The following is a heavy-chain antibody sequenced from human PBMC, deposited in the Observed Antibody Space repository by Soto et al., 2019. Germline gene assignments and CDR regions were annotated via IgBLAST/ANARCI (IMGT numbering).Heavy chain of an antibody. Sequence: PGESLKISCQVSGYSFTSYWIDWVRQMSGKGLEWMAMIFPDDSDTRYSPSFQGRVTISVDKSTSTASLQWHSLEASDTAMYYCARLDYGSGTPHFDVWGQGTQVTVSS. D-gene: IGHD3-10*01. CDR2: IFPDDSDT. CDR1: GYSFTSYW. CDR3: ARLDYGSGTPHFDV. V-gene: IGHV5-51*01. J-gene: IGHJ4*02.